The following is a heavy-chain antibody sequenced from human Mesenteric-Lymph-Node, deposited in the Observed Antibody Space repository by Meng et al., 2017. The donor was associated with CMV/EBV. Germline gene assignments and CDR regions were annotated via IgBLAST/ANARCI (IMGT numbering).Heavy chain of an antibody. Sequence: LTCAVQGESISGYFWNWIRHLPGMGLEWIGGINHRGSTNYNPSLKSRLSMSIDASRSQFSLQLTSVTAADTAVYYCARLQVGAYFDFWGQGTLVTVSS. V-gene: IGHV4-34*01. J-gene: IGHJ4*02. CDR2: INHRGST. CDR1: GESISGYF. D-gene: IGHD1-26*01. CDR3: ARLQVGAYFDF.